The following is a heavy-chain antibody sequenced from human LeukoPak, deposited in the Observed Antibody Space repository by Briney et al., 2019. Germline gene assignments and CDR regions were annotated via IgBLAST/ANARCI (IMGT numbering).Heavy chain of an antibody. V-gene: IGHV3-48*03. CDR3: AKVRSCGGDCYYFDY. CDR2: ISSSGSTI. J-gene: IGHJ4*02. Sequence: GGSLRLSCAASGFTFSSYEMNWVRQAPGKGLEWVSYISSSGSTIYYADSVKGRFTISRDNAKNSLYLQMNSLRAEDTAVYYCAKVRSCGGDCYYFDYWGQGTLVTVSS. D-gene: IGHD2-21*02. CDR1: GFTFSSYE.